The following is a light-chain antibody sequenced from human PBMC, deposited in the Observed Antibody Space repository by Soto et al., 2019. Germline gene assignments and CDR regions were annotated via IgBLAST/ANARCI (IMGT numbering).Light chain of an antibody. Sequence: QSALTQPPSASGTPGQSVTIPCTGTSSDVGDYNYVSWYQQRPGKAPKLMIYEVSRRPSGVPDRFSGSKSGNTASLTVSGLQAEDEADYYCSSNAGSNNLVFGGGTKLTVL. CDR3: SSNAGSNNLV. V-gene: IGLV2-8*01. J-gene: IGLJ2*01. CDR1: SSDVGDYNY. CDR2: EVS.